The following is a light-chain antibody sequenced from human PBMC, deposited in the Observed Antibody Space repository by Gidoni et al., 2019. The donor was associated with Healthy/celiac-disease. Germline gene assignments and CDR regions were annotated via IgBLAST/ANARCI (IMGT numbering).Light chain of an antibody. CDR3: QQYDNLRIT. CDR1: QDISNY. CDR2: DAS. Sequence: IQMTQSPSSLSASVGDRVTITCQASQDISNYLNWYQQKPGKAPKLLIYDASNLETGVPSRFSGSGSGTDFAFTISSLQPEDIATYYCQQYDNLRITFGQGTRLEIK. J-gene: IGKJ5*01. V-gene: IGKV1-33*01.